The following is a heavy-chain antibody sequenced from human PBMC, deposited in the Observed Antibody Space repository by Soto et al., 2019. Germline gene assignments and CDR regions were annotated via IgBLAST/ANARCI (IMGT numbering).Heavy chain of an antibody. CDR1: GFTFNDYA. CDR3: AKWGPLGGYSYGAPAYYYYGMDV. J-gene: IGHJ6*02. D-gene: IGHD5-18*01. Sequence: GGSLRLSCAASGFTFNDYAMSWVRQAPGKGLDWVSAISGSAGTIYYADSVKGRFTISRDNSKNTLYLQMNSLRAEDTAVYYCAKWGPLGGYSYGAPAYYYYGMDVWGQGTTVTVSS. CDR2: ISGSAGTI. V-gene: IGHV3-23*01.